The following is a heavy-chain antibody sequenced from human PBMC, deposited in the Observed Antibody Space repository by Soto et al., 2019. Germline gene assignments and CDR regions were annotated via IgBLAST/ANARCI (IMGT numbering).Heavy chain of an antibody. V-gene: IGHV4-34*01. CDR2: INHSGST. CDR3: ARGGGPRDAFDI. J-gene: IGHJ3*02. D-gene: IGHD3-10*01. CDR1: GGSVSGYY. Sequence: QVQLQQWGAGLLKPSETLSLTCAVYGGSVSGYYWSWIRQPPGKGLEWIGEINHSGSTNDNPSLKSRVTISVDTSKDQISLKVSSVTAADTAVYDCARGGGPRDAFDIWGQGTMVTVSS.